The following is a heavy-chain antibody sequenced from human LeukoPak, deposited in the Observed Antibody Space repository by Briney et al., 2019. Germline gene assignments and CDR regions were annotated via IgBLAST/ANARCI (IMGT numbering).Heavy chain of an antibody. CDR3: ARHGGYSSPYLH. CDR1: GGSISNYY. V-gene: IGHV4-59*08. J-gene: IGHJ1*01. CDR2: IYYSWTT. Sequence: ASDTLSLTCTVSGGSISNYYWSCIRQPPGKGLECMGYIYYSWTTKHNPSLKSRVTISVDTSKNQFSLKLSSVTAADTAVYYCARHGGYSSPYLHWGQGTLVTVSS. D-gene: IGHD6-13*01.